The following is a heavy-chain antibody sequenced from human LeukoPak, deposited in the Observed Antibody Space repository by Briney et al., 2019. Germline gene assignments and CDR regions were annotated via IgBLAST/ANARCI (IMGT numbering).Heavy chain of an antibody. D-gene: IGHD3-22*01. Sequence: GGSLRLSCAASGFTVSSNYMFWVRQAPGKGLEWVSVIQVGDSTNYADSVKGRFTISRDNSKNTLYLQMNSLRAEDTAVYFCAKRGVVIRVILVGFHKEAYYFDSWGQGALVTVSS. V-gene: IGHV3-53*01. CDR2: IQVGDST. J-gene: IGHJ4*02. CDR1: GFTVSSNY. CDR3: AKRGVVIRVILVGFHKEAYYFDS.